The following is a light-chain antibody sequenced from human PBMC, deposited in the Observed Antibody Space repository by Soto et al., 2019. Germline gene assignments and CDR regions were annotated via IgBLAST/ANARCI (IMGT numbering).Light chain of an antibody. J-gene: IGLJ1*01. CDR2: GNS. V-gene: IGLV1-40*01. CDR1: SSNIGAGYD. Sequence: QSVLTQPPSVSGAPGQRVTISCTGSSSNIGAGYDVHWYQQLPGTAPKLLIYGNSNRPSGVPDRFSGSKSGTSASLAITGLQAEDEADYYCQSYDSSLSVLVFGTGTKYTDL. CDR3: QSYDSSLSVLV.